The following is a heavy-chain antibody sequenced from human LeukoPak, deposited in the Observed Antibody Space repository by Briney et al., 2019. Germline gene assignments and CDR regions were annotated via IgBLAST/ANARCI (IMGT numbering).Heavy chain of an antibody. D-gene: IGHD3-3*01. CDR3: AKDRLFGSGMNGMDV. CDR1: GFTFSSYS. CDR2: ISSSGSTI. J-gene: IGHJ6*02. V-gene: IGHV3-48*04. Sequence: GGSLRLSCAASGFTFSSYSMNWVRQAPGKGLEWVSYISSSGSTIDYADSVKGRFTISRDNAKNSLYLQMNSLRAEDTAVYYWAKDRLFGSGMNGMDVWGQGTTVTVSS.